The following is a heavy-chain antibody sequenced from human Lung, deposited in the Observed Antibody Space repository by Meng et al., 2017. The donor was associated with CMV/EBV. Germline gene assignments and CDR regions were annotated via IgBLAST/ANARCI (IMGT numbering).Heavy chain of an antibody. V-gene: IGHV1-8*01. Sequence: AXVXVSXXASGYTFTNYDINWVRRATGQGLEWLGWINPNNYNTGYAHQFQGRVTMTRTTSISTAYLELSGLRSEDTAVYYCARGRAGSGSPYYFDYWDQGTLVXVSS. CDR3: ARGRAGSGSPYYFDY. D-gene: IGHD3-10*01. CDR1: GYTFTNYD. CDR2: INPNNYNT. J-gene: IGHJ4*02.